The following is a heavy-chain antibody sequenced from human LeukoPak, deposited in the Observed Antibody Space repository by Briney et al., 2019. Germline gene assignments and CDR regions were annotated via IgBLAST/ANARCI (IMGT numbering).Heavy chain of an antibody. V-gene: IGHV1-2*02. CDR3: ARVRTWELLRGWFDP. CDR1: GYTFTGYY. D-gene: IGHD1-26*01. Sequence: ASVKVSCKASGYTFTGYYRHWVRQAPGQGLEWMGWINPNSGGTNYAQKFQGRVTMTRDTSISTAYMELSRLRSDDTAVYYCARVRTWELLRGWFDPWGQGTLVTVSS. CDR2: INPNSGGT. J-gene: IGHJ5*02.